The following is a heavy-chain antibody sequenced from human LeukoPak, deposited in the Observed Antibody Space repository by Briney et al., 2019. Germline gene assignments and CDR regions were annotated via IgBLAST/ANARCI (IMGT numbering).Heavy chain of an antibody. J-gene: IGHJ6*02. CDR1: GGSMSGFF. D-gene: IGHD3-10*01. CDR2: IYYSGSST. CDR3: ARTSRHFYGSGTNLTPWPAGMDV. Sequence: SETLSLTCTVSGGSMSGFFWTWIRQPPGRELEWIGSIYYSGSSTKYNPSLRSRVTISVDTSKSQFSLNLDSATAADTAVYYCARTSRHFYGSGTNLTPWPAGMDVWGQGTTVTVSS. V-gene: IGHV4-59*01.